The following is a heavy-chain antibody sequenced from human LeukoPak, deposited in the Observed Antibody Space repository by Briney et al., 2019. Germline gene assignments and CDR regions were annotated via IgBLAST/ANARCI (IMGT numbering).Heavy chain of an antibody. V-gene: IGHV3-30*03. D-gene: IGHD1-20*01. J-gene: IGHJ4*02. CDR1: GFTFSSYG. Sequence: GGSLRLSCAASGFTFSSYGMHWVRQAPGKGLEWVAVISYDGSNKYYADSVKGRFTISRDNAKNSLYLQMNSLRAEDTAVYYCARTRTYNWNHRYFDYWGQGTLVTVSS. CDR3: ARTRTYNWNHRYFDY. CDR2: ISYDGSNK.